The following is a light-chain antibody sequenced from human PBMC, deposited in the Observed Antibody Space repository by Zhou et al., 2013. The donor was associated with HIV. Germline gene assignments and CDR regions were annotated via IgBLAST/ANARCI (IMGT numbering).Light chain of an antibody. CDR3: QQFNSYPLS. V-gene: IGKV1-13*02. CDR1: QGISSA. J-gene: IGKJ4*01. Sequence: AIQLTQSPSSLSASVGDRVTITCRASQGISSALAWYQQKPGKPPKLLIYDASSLESGVPSRFSGSGSGTDFTLTISSLQPEDFATYYCQQFNSYPLSFGGGTKVEMK. CDR2: DAS.